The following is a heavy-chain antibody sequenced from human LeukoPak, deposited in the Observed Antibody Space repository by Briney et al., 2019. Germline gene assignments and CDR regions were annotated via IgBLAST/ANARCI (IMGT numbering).Heavy chain of an antibody. D-gene: IGHD3-10*01. Sequence: ASVKVSCKASGYTFTGYYMHWVRQATGQGLEWMGWINPNSGGTNYAQKFQGRVTMTRDTSISTAYMELSRLRSDDTAVYYCARATYAKEFGEFDYWGQGTLVTVSS. J-gene: IGHJ4*02. V-gene: IGHV1-2*02. CDR1: GYTFTGYY. CDR2: INPNSGGT. CDR3: ARATYAKEFGEFDY.